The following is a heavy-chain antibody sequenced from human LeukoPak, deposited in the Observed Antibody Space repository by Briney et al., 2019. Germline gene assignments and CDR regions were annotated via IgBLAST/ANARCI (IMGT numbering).Heavy chain of an antibody. D-gene: IGHD3-10*01. CDR2: IYYSGST. Sequence: SETLSLTCTVSGGSISSYYWSWIRQPPGKGLEWIGSIYYSGSTYYNPSLKSRVIISIDTSKSQFSLRLSSVTAADTAVYYCARGMNMVRGVIPFDYWGQGTLVTVSS. CDR1: GGSISSYY. V-gene: IGHV4-59*01. CDR3: ARGMNMVRGVIPFDY. J-gene: IGHJ4*02.